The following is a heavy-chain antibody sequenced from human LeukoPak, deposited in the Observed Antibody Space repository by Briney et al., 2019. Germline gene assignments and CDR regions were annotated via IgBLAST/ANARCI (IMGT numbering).Heavy chain of an antibody. Sequence: PGGSLRLSCAASGFTFSSYAMSWVRQAPGKGLEWVSAISGSGGSTYYADSVKGRFTISRDNSKNTRYLQMNSLRAEDTAVYYCAKGGSGWKGLFDYWGQGTLVTVSS. CDR1: GFTFSSYA. CDR2: ISGSGGST. V-gene: IGHV3-23*01. CDR3: AKGGSGWKGLFDY. J-gene: IGHJ4*02. D-gene: IGHD6-19*01.